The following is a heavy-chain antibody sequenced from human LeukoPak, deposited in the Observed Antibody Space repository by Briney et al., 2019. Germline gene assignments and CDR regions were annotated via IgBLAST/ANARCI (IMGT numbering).Heavy chain of an antibody. D-gene: IGHD3-10*01. CDR1: GYTFTSYG. CDR3: ARALWRITMVRGAPAY. CDR2: ISGYNGNT. J-gene: IGHJ4*02. V-gene: IGHV1-18*01. Sequence: GASVRVSCKASGYTFTSYGISWVRQAPGQGLEWMGWISGYNGNTNYAQKLQGRVTMTTDTSTSTAYMELRSLRSDDTAVYYCARALWRITMVRGAPAYWGQGTLVTVSS.